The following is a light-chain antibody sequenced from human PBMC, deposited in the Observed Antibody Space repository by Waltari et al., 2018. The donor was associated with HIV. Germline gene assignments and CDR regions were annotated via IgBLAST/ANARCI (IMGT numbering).Light chain of an antibody. CDR3: QQYDSGPRGIT. V-gene: IGKV3-15*01. CDR1: QSISAK. Sequence: EVVMTQSPPTLSVSPGQRVTLSCRASQSISAKVAWYQQRPGQAHRLLIYEAATRPTGIPARFSGSGSGTEFTLTISNLQSEDFATYFCQQYDSGPRGITFGQGTMLEIK. CDR2: EAA. J-gene: IGKJ2*01.